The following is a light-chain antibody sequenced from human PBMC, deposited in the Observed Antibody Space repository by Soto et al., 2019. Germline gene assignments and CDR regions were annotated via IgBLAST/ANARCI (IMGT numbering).Light chain of an antibody. CDR3: QQGGSFPIT. V-gene: IGKV1-12*01. CDR2: GAS. Sequence: DIQMTQSPSSVSASVGDRVTITCRASQDIGSWLAWYQQKPGKAPDLLIYGASSLQSGVPSRFYGSGSGTDFTLTIRSLQPEDFATYYCQQGGSFPITFGQGTRLEMK. CDR1: QDIGSW. J-gene: IGKJ5*01.